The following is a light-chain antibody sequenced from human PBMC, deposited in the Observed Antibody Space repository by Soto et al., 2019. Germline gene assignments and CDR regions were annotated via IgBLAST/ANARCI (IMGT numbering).Light chain of an antibody. J-gene: IGKJ1*01. CDR1: QSVSNSF. CDR2: GAS. CDR3: HQYGSSPST. V-gene: IGKV3-20*01. Sequence: EIVLTQSPGTLSLSPGERATLSCRASQSVSNSFLAWYQQAPGQAPRLLMYGASSRATGIPDRFSGSGSGTDFTLTISRLEPEDFAVYFCHQYGSSPSTFGQGTKV.